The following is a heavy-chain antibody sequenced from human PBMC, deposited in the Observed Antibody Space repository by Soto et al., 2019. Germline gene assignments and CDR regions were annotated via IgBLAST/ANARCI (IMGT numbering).Heavy chain of an antibody. J-gene: IGHJ6*02. CDR1: GGTFSSYA. CDR2: IIPIFGTA. CDR3: ARGYCSSTSCYTGDYYYGMDV. Sequence: QVQLVQSGAEVKKPGSSVKVSCKASGGTFSSYAINWVRQAPGQGLEWMGGIIPIFGTANYAQKFQGRVTITADKSTSTAYMELSSLRSEDTAVYYCARGYCSSTSCYTGDYYYGMDVWGQGTTVTVSS. V-gene: IGHV1-69*06. D-gene: IGHD2-2*02.